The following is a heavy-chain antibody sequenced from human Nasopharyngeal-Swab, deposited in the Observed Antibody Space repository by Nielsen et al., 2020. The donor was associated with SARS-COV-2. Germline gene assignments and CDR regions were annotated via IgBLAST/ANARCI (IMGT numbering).Heavy chain of an antibody. CDR1: GYTFTSYA. Sequence: ASVNVSCKASGYTFTSYAMHWVRQAPGQRREWMGWINAGNGNTKYSQKFQGRVTITRDTSASTAYMELSSLRSEDTAVYYCASGGLVRNYYYCYYMDVWGKGTTVTVSS. V-gene: IGHV1-3*01. CDR2: INAGNGNT. J-gene: IGHJ6*03. D-gene: IGHD6-6*01. CDR3: ASGGLVRNYYYCYYMDV.